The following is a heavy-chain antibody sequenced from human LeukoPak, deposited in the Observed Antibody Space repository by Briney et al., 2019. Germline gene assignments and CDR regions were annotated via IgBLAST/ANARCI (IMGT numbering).Heavy chain of an antibody. CDR3: ARGGPRTMVRSPFDY. CDR2: ISSSSSYI. Sequence: GGSLRLSCAASGFTFSSCSMNWVRQAPGKGLEWVSSISSSSSYIYYADSVKGRFTISRDNAKNSLYLQMNSLRAEDTAVYYCARGGPRTMVRSPFDYWGQGTLVTVSS. D-gene: IGHD3-10*01. J-gene: IGHJ4*02. CDR1: GFTFSSCS. V-gene: IGHV3-21*01.